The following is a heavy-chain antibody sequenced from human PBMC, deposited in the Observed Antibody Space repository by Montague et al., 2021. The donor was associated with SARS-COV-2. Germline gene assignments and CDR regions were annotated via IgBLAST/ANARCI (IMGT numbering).Heavy chain of an antibody. CDR1: GGSFSPYY. CDR3: ARFRIWNHLYGMDA. V-gene: IGHV4-59*12. J-gene: IGHJ6*02. D-gene: IGHD2-15*01. Sequence: SETLSLTCSVSGGSFSPYYWTWIRQTPGKGLEWIGYVSHTGSTNYSPSLQSRVSMFVDSSKSQFSLELSSVTAADTAIYYCARFRIWNHLYGMDARGQGTTVIVSS. CDR2: VSHTGST.